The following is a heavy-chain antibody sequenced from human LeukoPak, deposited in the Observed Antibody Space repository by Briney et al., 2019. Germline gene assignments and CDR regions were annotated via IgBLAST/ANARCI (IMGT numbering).Heavy chain of an antibody. CDR2: SYYSGST. CDR3: AXXXXXWXVEF. J-gene: IGHJ4*01. Sequence: SETLSLTCTVSGGSISSYYWSWIRQPPGKGLEWIGYSYYSGSTKYNPSLESRVTISVDTSKNQFSLKLNSVTAADTAVYFCAXXXXXWXVEFWGXGTLVTV. D-gene: IGHD3-10*01. CDR1: GGSISSYY. V-gene: IGHV4-59*08.